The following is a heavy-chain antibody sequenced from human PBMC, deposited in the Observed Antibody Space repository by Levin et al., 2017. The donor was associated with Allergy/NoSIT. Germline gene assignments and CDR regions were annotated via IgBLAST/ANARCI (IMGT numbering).Heavy chain of an antibody. J-gene: IGHJ6*02. D-gene: IGHD1-26*01. CDR2: IIWNSETM. CDR3: AKDIYLGQWAAQYVMDV. V-gene: IGHV3-9*01. Sequence: LSLTCAASGFTFEDYAMHWVRQAPGKGLEWISGIIWNSETMGYADSVKGRFTISRDNAEKSLYLQMNSLRPEDTAVYYCAKDIYLGQWAAQYVMDVWGQGTAVTVSS. CDR1: GFTFEDYA.